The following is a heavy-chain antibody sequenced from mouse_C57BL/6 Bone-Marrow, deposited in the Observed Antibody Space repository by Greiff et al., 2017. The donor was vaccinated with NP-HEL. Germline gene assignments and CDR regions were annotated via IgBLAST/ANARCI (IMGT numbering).Heavy chain of an antibody. Sequence: EVKLVESGGGLVQPGGSLKLSCAASGFTFSDYYMYWVRQTPEKRLEWVAYISNGGGSTYYPDTVKGRFTISRDNAKNTLYLQMSRLKSEDTAMYYCARPPIRYGYAMDYWGQGTSVTVSS. CDR2: ISNGGGST. V-gene: IGHV5-12*01. J-gene: IGHJ4*01. CDR1: GFTFSDYY. D-gene: IGHD1-1*01. CDR3: ARPPIRYGYAMDY.